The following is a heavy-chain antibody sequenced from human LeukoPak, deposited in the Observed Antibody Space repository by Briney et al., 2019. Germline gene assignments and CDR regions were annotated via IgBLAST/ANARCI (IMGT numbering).Heavy chain of an antibody. CDR2: INQDGSEK. V-gene: IGHV3-7*01. CDR1: GFTLSSDW. D-gene: IGHD3-22*01. J-gene: IGHJ4*02. Sequence: GGSLRLSCAASGFTLSSDWMTWVRQAPGKGLEWVANINQDGSEKFYVDAVKGRFTISRDNAKNSLYLQMKSLRAEDTAVYYCARDFKGYYDSSDYYWVFWGQGTLVTVSS. CDR3: ARDFKGYYDSSDYYWVF.